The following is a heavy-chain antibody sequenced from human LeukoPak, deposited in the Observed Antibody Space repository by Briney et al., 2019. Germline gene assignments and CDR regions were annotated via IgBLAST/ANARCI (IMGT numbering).Heavy chain of an antibody. V-gene: IGHV3-23*01. CDR3: ATDHYDILTGYFGGSKA. D-gene: IGHD3-9*01. Sequence: GGSLRLSCAASGFTFSSYAMSWVRQAPGKGLEWVSAISGSGGSTYYADSVKGRFTISRDNSKNTLYLQMNSLRAEDTAVYYCATDHYDILTGYFGGSKAWGQGTLVTVSS. CDR2: ISGSGGST. J-gene: IGHJ5*02. CDR1: GFTFSSYA.